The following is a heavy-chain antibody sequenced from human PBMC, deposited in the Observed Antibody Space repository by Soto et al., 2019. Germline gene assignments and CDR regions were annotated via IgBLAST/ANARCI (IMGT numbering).Heavy chain of an antibody. CDR2: IYYSGST. CDR1: GGSISSGGYY. D-gene: IGHD3-10*01. CDR3: ARDEQMVRGVNWFDP. J-gene: IGHJ5*02. Sequence: PSETLSLTXTVSGGSISSGGYYWSWIRQHPGKGLEWIGYIYYSGSTYYNPSLKSRVTISVDTSKNQFSLKLSSVTAADTAVYYCARDEQMVRGVNWFDPWGQGTLVTVSS. V-gene: IGHV4-31*02.